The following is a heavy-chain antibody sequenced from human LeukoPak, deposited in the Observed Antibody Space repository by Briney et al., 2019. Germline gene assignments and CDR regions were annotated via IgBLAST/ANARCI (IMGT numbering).Heavy chain of an antibody. J-gene: IGHJ4*02. CDR1: GGSISSYY. CDR2: IYTSGIT. V-gene: IGHV4-4*07. Sequence: SETLSLTCTVSGGSISSYYWTWIRQPAGKGLEWIGRIYTSGITNYNPSLKSRVTMSVDTSKNQFSLKLSFVTAADTAVYYCARDVHYDSSGYYRDYWGQGTLVTVSS. CDR3: ARDVHYDSSGYYRDY. D-gene: IGHD3-22*01.